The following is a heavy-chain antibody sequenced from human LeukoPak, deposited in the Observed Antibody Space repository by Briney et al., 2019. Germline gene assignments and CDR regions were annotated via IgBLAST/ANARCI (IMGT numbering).Heavy chain of an antibody. Sequence: SVKVSCKASGGTFSSYAISWVRQAPGQGLEWMGRIIPILGIANYAQKFQGRVTITADKSTSTAYMELSSLRSEDTAVYYCAREPPQENKARGSSGPHWDYWGQGTLVTVSS. CDR3: AREPPQENKARGSSGPHWDY. CDR2: IIPILGIA. CDR1: GGTFSSYA. J-gene: IGHJ4*02. D-gene: IGHD3-22*01. V-gene: IGHV1-69*04.